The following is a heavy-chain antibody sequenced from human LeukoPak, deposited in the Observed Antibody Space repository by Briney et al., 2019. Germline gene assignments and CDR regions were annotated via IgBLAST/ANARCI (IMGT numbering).Heavy chain of an antibody. Sequence: PSETLSLTCAVYGGSFSGYYWSWIRQPPGKGLEWIGEINHSGSTYYNPSLKSRVTISVDTSKNQFSLKLSPVTAADTAVYYCARHRDGYDSKIDYWGQGTLVTVSS. CDR2: INHSGST. J-gene: IGHJ4*02. V-gene: IGHV4-34*01. CDR3: ARHRDGYDSKIDY. CDR1: GGSFSGYY. D-gene: IGHD5-24*01.